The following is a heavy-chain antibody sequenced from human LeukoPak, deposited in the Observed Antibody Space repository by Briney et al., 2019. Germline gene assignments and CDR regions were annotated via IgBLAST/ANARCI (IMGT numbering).Heavy chain of an antibody. CDR3: ARDQGSLTRSWYTGY. CDR1: RYTFTGYH. CDR2: INPYSGDT. D-gene: IGHD6-13*01. V-gene: IGHV1-2*06. J-gene: IGHJ4*02. Sequence: ASVKVSFKASRYTFTGYHIHWVRQAPGQGLEWMGRINPYSGDTNFAQKFQGRVTMTRDTSITTAYMDLSSLTPDDTAVYFCARDQGSLTRSWYTGYWGQGTQVTVSS.